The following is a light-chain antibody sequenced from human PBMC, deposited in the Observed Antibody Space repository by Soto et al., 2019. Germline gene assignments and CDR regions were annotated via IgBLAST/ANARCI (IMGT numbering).Light chain of an antibody. J-gene: IGLJ3*02. CDR2: RNN. CDR3: AAWDDSLNGLV. CDR1: SSNIGSNT. V-gene: IGLV1-44*01. Sequence: QSALTQPPSVSGTPGQRVTISCSGSSSNIGSNTVNWYQQLPGTTPKLLIYRNNQRPSGVPDRFSGSKSDTSASLAISGLQSEDEADYYCAAWDDSLNGLVFGGGTKLTVL.